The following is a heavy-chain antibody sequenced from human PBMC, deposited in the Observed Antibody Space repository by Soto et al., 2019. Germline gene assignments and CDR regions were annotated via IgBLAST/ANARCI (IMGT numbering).Heavy chain of an antibody. J-gene: IGHJ4*02. CDR2: ISGSGDYT. CDR1: GFTFDSYP. V-gene: IGHV3-23*01. CDR3: AKNRGLQYYFDY. Sequence: GSLRLSCPAHGFTFDSYPMNWVRQAPGKGLEWVSTISGSGDYTYYTDSVKGRFTISRDNSKNMMYLQMNSLRAEDTAIYYCAKNRGLQYYFDYWGQGTLVTVSS.